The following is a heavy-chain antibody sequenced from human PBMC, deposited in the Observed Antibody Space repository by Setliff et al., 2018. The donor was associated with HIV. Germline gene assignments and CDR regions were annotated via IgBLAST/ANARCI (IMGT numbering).Heavy chain of an antibody. CDR1: GYSFTDYY. CDR3: ARGSGVVGATSVDS. D-gene: IGHD1-26*01. J-gene: IGHJ4*02. V-gene: IGHV1-46*01. CDR2: INPSGGST. Sequence: ASVKVSCKASGYSFTDYYIHWVRQAPGQGLEWMGWINPSGGSTTYAQKFQGRVTMTRDTSTSTVYMELSSLRSEDTAVYYCARGSGVVGATSVDSWGQGTLVTVSS.